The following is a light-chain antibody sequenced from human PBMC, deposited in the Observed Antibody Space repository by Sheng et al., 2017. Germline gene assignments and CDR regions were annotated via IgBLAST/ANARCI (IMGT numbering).Light chain of an antibody. CDR2: EVS. V-gene: IGLV2-8*01. CDR3: SSYAGSNNFV. Sequence: QSALSQPASVSGSLGQSITISCTGSSRDVGGYKYVSWYQQLPGKAPKLMIYEVSKRPSGVPDRFSGSKSGNTASLTVSGLQAEDEADYYCSSYAGSNNFVFGGGTKLTVL. CDR1: SRDVGGYKY. J-gene: IGLJ2*01.